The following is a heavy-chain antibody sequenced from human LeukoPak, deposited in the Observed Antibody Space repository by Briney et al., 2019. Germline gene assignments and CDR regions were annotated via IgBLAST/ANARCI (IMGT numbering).Heavy chain of an antibody. CDR2: VYYSGST. D-gene: IGHD1-7*01. Sequence: SETLSLTCTVSGGSISNHYWSWIRQPPGKGLEWIGYVYYSGSTNYNPSLNSRVTISVDTSKNQFSLKLTSVTAADTAVYYCARARITGTTFRFDPWGQGTLVTVSS. CDR1: GGSISNHY. J-gene: IGHJ5*02. V-gene: IGHV4-59*11. CDR3: ARARITGTTFRFDP.